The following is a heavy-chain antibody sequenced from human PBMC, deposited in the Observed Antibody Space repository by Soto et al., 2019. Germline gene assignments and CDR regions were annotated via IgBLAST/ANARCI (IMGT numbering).Heavy chain of an antibody. J-gene: IGHJ3*01. CDR1: GDSISSPMW. Sequence: QVQLQESGPGLVKPSGTLSLTCAVSGDSISSPMWWTWLRQPPGKGLEWIGDLLHGGTTNYNPSLKSRVTLSVDTSQNQFSLNLTSVTAADTAIYYCAYSTGWYRRDVWGQGTSVTVSS. CDR3: AYSTGWYRRDV. V-gene: IGHV4-4*02. CDR2: LLHGGTT. D-gene: IGHD6-19*01.